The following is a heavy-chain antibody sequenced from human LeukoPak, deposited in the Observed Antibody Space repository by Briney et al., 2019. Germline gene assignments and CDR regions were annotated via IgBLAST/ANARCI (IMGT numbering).Heavy chain of an antibody. V-gene: IGHV3-23*01. J-gene: IGHJ4*02. Sequence: PGGSLRLSCAASGFTFSSYGMSWVRQAPGKGLEWVSAISGSGGSTYYADSVKGRFTISRDNSKNTLYLQMNSLRAEDTAVYYCAKDYAGSYYMLDYWGQGTLVTVSS. CDR1: GFTFSSYG. D-gene: IGHD3-10*01. CDR3: AKDYAGSYYMLDY. CDR2: ISGSGGST.